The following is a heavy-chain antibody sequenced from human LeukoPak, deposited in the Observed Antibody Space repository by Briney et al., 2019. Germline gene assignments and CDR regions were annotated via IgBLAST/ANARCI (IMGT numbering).Heavy chain of an antibody. V-gene: IGHV3-7*03. CDR2: IKEDGSET. CDR1: GFTFSRYW. Sequence: GGSLRLSCAASGFTFSRYWMTWVRQAPRKGLEWVANIKEDGSETHYVDSVKGRFTISRDNAKQSLYLQMNSLRAEDTAVYFCARGVYYYGSGSDTGDYWGQGTLVTVSS. J-gene: IGHJ4*02. CDR3: ARGVYYYGSGSDTGDY. D-gene: IGHD3-10*01.